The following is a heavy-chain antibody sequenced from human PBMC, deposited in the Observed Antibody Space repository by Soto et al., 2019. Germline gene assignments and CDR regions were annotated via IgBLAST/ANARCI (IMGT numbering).Heavy chain of an antibody. J-gene: IGHJ3*02. CDR2: MNPNSGNT. Sequence: ASVKVSCKASGYTFTSYDINWVRQATGQGLEWMGWMNPNSGNTGYAQKFQGRVTMTRYTSISTAYMELSSLRSEDTAVYYCARPLPGVAGAAGDAFDIWGQGTMVTVSS. CDR3: ARPLPGVAGAAGDAFDI. V-gene: IGHV1-8*02. D-gene: IGHD6-13*01. CDR1: GYTFTSYD.